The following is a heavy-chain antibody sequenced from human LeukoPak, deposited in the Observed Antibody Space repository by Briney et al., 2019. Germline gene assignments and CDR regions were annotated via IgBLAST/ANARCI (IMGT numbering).Heavy chain of an antibody. CDR1: GGSISSSSYS. V-gene: IGHV4-61*05. CDR3: AGHHPRNTVDF. Sequence: TSETLSLTCTVSGGSISSSSYSWGWIRQPPGKGLEWIAYISDIGSIDYNPSLKSRVTISLDTSKNQFSLKLSSVTAADTAVYYCAGHHPRNTVDFWGQGTLVTVSS. J-gene: IGHJ4*02. D-gene: IGHD2-8*02. CDR2: ISDIGSI.